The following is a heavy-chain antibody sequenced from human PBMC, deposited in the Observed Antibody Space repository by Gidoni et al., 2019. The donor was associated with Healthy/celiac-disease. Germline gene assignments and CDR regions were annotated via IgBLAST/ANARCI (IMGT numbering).Heavy chain of an antibody. D-gene: IGHD3-3*01. Sequence: QVQLQQWGAGLLKPSETLSLTCAVYGGSFSGYYWSWIRQPPGKGLEWIGEINHSGSTNYNPSLKSRVTISVDTSKNQFSLKLSSVTAADTAVYYCARGIFDFWSGYGRNHWFDPWGQGTLVTVSS. J-gene: IGHJ5*02. V-gene: IGHV4-34*01. CDR3: ARGIFDFWSGYGRNHWFDP. CDR2: INHSGST. CDR1: GGSFSGYY.